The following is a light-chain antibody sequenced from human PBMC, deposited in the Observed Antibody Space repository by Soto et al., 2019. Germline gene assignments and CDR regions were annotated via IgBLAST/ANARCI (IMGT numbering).Light chain of an antibody. V-gene: IGKV3-11*01. CDR2: DAS. Sequence: EIVLTQSPVTLSLSPGERATLSCRASQSVSSYLAWYQQKPGQAPRLLIYDASTRATGIPARFSGSGSGTDFTLTISSLEPGDFAVYYCHQRSSWPWTFGQGTKVEIK. CDR3: HQRSSWPWT. J-gene: IGKJ1*01. CDR1: QSVSSY.